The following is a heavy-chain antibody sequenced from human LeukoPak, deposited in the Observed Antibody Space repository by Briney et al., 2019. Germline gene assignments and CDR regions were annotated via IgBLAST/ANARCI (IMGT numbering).Heavy chain of an antibody. V-gene: IGHV3-48*03. CDR3: ASPRGRAFGL. J-gene: IGHJ3*01. Sequence: GGSLRLSCAASGFTFSSYEMNWVRQAPGKGLEWVSHISNSAIYYADSVKGRFTISRDNAKNSLYLQMNSLRAEDTAVYYCASPRGRAFGLWGQGTMVTVSS. CDR2: ISNSAI. CDR1: GFTFSSYE. D-gene: IGHD3-16*01.